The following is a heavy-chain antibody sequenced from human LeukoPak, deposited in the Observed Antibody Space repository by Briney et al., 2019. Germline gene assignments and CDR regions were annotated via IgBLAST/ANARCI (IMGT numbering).Heavy chain of an antibody. CDR3: ARDSSPSGVLARIVVVVAATGWYFDL. CDR1: GGSISSYY. Sequence: PSETLSLTCTVSGGSISSYYWSWIRQPAGEGLEWIGRIYTSGSTNYNPSLKSRVTMSVDTSKNQFSLKLSSVTAADTAVYYCARDSSPSGVLARIVVVVAATGWYFDLWGRGTLVTVSS. V-gene: IGHV4-4*07. J-gene: IGHJ2*01. D-gene: IGHD2-15*01. CDR2: IYTSGST.